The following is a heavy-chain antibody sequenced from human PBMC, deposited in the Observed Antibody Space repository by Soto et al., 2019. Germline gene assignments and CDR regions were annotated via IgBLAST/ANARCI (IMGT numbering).Heavy chain of an antibody. J-gene: IGHJ4*02. CDR2: IYPGHSDT. CDR3: ATDSSSGYLDY. Sequence: PGESMKISSTASGHSFITHWIAWLRQMLGKGLEWMGTIYPGHSDTKNNPTIQGQVTSSADKAMSTAYLQWNNLNASDTAMDYCATDSSSGYLDYWGQGTMVTVSS. D-gene: IGHD6-6*01. V-gene: IGHV5-51*01. CDR1: GHSFITHW.